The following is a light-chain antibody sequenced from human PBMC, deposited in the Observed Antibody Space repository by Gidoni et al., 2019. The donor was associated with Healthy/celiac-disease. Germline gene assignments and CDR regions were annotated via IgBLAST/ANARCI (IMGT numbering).Light chain of an antibody. CDR1: QSVSSY. CDR3: QQRSNWRIT. V-gene: IGKV3-11*01. J-gene: IGKJ5*01. Sequence: IVLTQSPATLSLSPGERATLSCRASQSVSSYLAWYQQKPGQAPRLLIYDASSRATGIPARFSGSGSGTDFTLTISSLEPEDFAVYYCQQRSNWRITFGQXTRLEIK. CDR2: DAS.